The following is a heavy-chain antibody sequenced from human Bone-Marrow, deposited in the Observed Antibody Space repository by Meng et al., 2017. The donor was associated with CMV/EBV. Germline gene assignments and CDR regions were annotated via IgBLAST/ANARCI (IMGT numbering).Heavy chain of an antibody. CDR1: GGSISSSSYY. CDR3: ARLRWELLGFDY. V-gene: IGHV4-39*01. Sequence: SETLSLTCTVSGGSISSSSYYWGWIRQPPGKGLERIGSIYYSGSTYYNPSLKSRVTISVDTSKNQFSLKLTSVTAADTAVYYCARLRWELLGFDYWGQRTTVTVSS. D-gene: IGHD1-26*01. J-gene: IGHJ4*02. CDR2: IYYSGST.